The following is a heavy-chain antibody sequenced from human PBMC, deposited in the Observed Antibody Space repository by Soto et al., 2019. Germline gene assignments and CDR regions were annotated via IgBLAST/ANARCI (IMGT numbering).Heavy chain of an antibody. CDR3: AANLGGGVVLTGIKFDY. D-gene: IGHD2-21*02. CDR1: GYSFTSYW. Sequence: EVQLVQSGAEVKKPGASLRISCKGSGYSFTSYWISWVRQMPGKGLEWMGRIDPSDSYTNYSPSFQGHVYISADKSTSTAYLQWSSLKAADTAMYYCAANLGGGVVLTGIKFDYWGQGTLVTVSS. V-gene: IGHV5-10-1*03. J-gene: IGHJ4*02. CDR2: IDPSDSYT.